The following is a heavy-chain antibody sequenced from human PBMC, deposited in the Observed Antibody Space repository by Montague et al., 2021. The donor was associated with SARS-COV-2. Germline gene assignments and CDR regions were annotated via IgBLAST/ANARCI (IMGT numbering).Heavy chain of an antibody. V-gene: IGHV3-30-3*01. D-gene: IGHD5-18*01. CDR1: GFTFSRYA. CDR2: ISYDGSNK. J-gene: IGHJ4*02. Sequence: SLRLSCVASGFTFSRYAMHWVRQAPGKGLEWVAVISYDGSNKYYADSVKGRFTISRDNSKNTLYLQMNSLRAEDMAVYYCASGYSYGNEFDYWGQGTLVTVSS. CDR3: ASGYSYGNEFDY.